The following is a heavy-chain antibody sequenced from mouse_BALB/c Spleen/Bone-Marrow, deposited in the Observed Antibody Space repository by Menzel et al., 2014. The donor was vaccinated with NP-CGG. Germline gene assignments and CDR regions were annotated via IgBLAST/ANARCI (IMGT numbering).Heavy chain of an antibody. Sequence: EVKLVESGGGLVQPGGSLKLSCTASGFTFSDYYMYLVRQTPEKRLEWVANISNGGNNTFYLDTVKGRFTISRDNAKNTLYLQMSRLKSEDTAMYYCARHDGIYAAWFAYWGQGTPVTVSA. D-gene: IGHD2-1*01. CDR3: ARHDGIYAAWFAY. CDR1: GFTFSDYY. V-gene: IGHV5-12*01. CDR2: ISNGGNNT. J-gene: IGHJ3*01.